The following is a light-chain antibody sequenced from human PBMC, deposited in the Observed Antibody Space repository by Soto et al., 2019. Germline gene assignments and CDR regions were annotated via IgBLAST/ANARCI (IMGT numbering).Light chain of an antibody. CDR1: QSIANY. CDR2: SAS. CDR3: QQTYSAPPT. Sequence: DFQMTQSPSSLSASVGDRVTIICRASQSIANYLNWYQQKPGKAPSLLIYSASTLQSGVPSRFSGSGSGTDFTLTISSLQPEDFATYFCQQTYSAPPTSGGGTKVEIK. V-gene: IGKV1-39*01. J-gene: IGKJ4*01.